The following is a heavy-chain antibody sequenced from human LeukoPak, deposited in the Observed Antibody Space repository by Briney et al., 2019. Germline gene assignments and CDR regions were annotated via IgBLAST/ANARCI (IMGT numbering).Heavy chain of an antibody. D-gene: IGHD3-3*01. V-gene: IGHV4-59*11. CDR1: GGSISSHY. Sequence: SETLSLTCTVSGGSISSHYWSWIRQPPGKGLEWIGYIYYSGSTNYNPSFKSRVTISVDTSKNQFSLKLSSVTAADTAVYYCASRSLWSGPYFDYWGQGTLVTVSS. CDR3: ASRSLWSGPYFDY. CDR2: IYYSGST. J-gene: IGHJ4*02.